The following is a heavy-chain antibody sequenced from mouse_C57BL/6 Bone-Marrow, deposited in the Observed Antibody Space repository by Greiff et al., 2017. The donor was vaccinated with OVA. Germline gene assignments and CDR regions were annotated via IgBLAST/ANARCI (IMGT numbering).Heavy chain of an antibody. Sequence: LMESGPGLVKPSQSLSLTCSVTGYSITSGYYWNWIRQFPGNKLEWMGYISYDGSNNYNPSLKNRISITRDTSKNQFFLKLNSVTTEDTATYYCARGGGYSFFAYWGQGTLVTVSA. J-gene: IGHJ3*01. CDR3: ARGGGYSFFAY. D-gene: IGHD2-3*01. CDR2: ISYDGSN. V-gene: IGHV3-6*01. CDR1: GYSITSGYY.